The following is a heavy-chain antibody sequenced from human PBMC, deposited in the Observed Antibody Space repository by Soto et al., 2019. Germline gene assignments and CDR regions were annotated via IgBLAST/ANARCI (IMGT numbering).Heavy chain of an antibody. CDR1: GGSFSGYS. CDR2: INHSGST. V-gene: IGHV4-34*01. Sequence: SETLSLSCAVYGGSFSGYSWTWIRQPPGTGLEWIGEINHSGSTNYNPSLKSRVTISVDTSKNQFSLKLTSVTAADTAVYYCARDKITGLFDYWGQGTLVT. D-gene: IGHD2-8*02. J-gene: IGHJ4*02. CDR3: ARDKITGLFDY.